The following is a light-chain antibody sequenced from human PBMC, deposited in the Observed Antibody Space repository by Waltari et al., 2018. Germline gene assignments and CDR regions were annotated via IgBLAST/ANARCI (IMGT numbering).Light chain of an antibody. V-gene: IGKV2-30*02. J-gene: IGKJ3*01. CDR3: GQGTHWPPFT. CDR2: KGS. CDR1: QSLVHNNGNTY. Sequence: DVVMTQSPLSLSITPGQPASISCRSSQSLVHNNGNTYLRWYQQRPGNPPRLLIYKGSHRDSRLPDRFRGSGAGTDFTLKISRVEAEDVGIYYCGQGTHWPPFTFGPGTKLDIK.